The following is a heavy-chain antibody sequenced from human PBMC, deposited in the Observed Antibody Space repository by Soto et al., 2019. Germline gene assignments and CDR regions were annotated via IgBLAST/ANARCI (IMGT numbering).Heavy chain of an antibody. J-gene: IGHJ6*02. D-gene: IGHD3-16*02. CDR3: ATMKGGYQSYYYGMDV. CDR2: IIPIFGTA. Sequence: QVQLVQSGAEVKKPGSSVKVSCKASGGTFTSYAISWVRQAPGQGLEWAGGIIPIFGTADYAQKFQGRVTITADESTSTAYMELSSLRSEDTAVYYCATMKGGYQSYYYGMDVWGQGTTVTVSS. CDR1: GGTFTSYA. V-gene: IGHV1-69*12.